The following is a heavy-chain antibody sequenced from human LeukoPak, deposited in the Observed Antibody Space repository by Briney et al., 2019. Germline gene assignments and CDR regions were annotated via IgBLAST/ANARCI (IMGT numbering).Heavy chain of an antibody. Sequence: SVKVSCKASGGTFSSYAISWVRQAPGQGLEWMGGIIPIFGTANYAQKFQGRVAITADKSTSTAYMELSSLRSEDTAAYYCARESYDSHLDAFDIWGQGTMVTVSS. CDR1: GGTFSSYA. D-gene: IGHD3-3*01. V-gene: IGHV1-69*06. J-gene: IGHJ3*02. CDR2: IIPIFGTA. CDR3: ARESYDSHLDAFDI.